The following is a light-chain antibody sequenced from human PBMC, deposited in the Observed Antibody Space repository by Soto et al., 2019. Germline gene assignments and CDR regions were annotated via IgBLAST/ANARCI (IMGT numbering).Light chain of an antibody. CDR3: MQALQTPRT. Sequence: DIVMTQSPPSLPVTPGEPASISCRSSQSLLHSNGYNYLDWYLQKPGQSPQLLIYLGSNRASGVPDRFSGSGSGTDFTLKISRVEAEDVGVYYCMQALQTPRTFGQGTKVEI. J-gene: IGKJ1*01. CDR1: QSLLHSNGYNY. CDR2: LGS. V-gene: IGKV2-28*01.